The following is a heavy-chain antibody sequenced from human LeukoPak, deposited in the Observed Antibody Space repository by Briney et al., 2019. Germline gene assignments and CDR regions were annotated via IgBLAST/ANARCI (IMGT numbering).Heavy chain of an antibody. D-gene: IGHD3-10*01. CDR2: ISSSSSYI. V-gene: IGHV3-21*04. Sequence: GGSLRLSCAASGFTFGSYCMDWVRQTPGKGLEWVSSISSSSSYIYYADSVKGRFTISRDNAKNSLYLQMNSLRVEDTAVYYCAVAGSGTFDIWGQGTVVIVSS. J-gene: IGHJ3*02. CDR1: GFTFGSYC. CDR3: AVAGSGTFDI.